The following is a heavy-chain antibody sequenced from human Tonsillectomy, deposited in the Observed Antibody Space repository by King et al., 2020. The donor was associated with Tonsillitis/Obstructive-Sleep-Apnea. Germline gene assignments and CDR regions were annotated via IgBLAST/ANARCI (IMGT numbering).Heavy chain of an antibody. CDR2: IYPGVSFP. D-gene: IGHD1-7*01. Sequence: VQLVESGAEVKKPGDSLKISCKASGYRFTSYCIGWVRQMPGKGLEWMGIIYPGVSFPPFSPSFQGQVTTSADKSISTAYLQWSSLKASDPAKYYCARQGGINGTMGYFDLWGPGTLVTGSS. CDR1: GYRFTSYC. V-gene: IGHV5-51*01. CDR3: ARQGGINGTMGYFDL. J-gene: IGHJ2*01.